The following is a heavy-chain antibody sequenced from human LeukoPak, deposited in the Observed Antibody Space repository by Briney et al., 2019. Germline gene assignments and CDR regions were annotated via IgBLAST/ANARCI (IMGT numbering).Heavy chain of an antibody. CDR2: INPNSGGT. CDR3: ARDDCSSTSCKRMDV. D-gene: IGHD2-2*01. V-gene: IGHV1-2*02. CDR1: GYTFTGYY. J-gene: IGHJ6*04. Sequence: ASVKVSCKASGYTFTGYYMHWVRQAPGQGLEWMGWINPNSGGTTYAQKFQGRVTMTRDTSISTAYMELSRLRSDDTAVYHCARDDCSSTSCKRMDVWGKGTTVTVSS.